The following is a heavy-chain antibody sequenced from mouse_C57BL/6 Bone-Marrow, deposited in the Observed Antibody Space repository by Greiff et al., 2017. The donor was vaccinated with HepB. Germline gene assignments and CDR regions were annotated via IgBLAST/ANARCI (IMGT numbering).Heavy chain of an antibody. V-gene: IGHV1-82*01. D-gene: IGHD2-1*01. CDR2: ISPGDGDT. CDR3: AGYGNYDY. CDR1: GYAFSSSW. Sequence: VPLQPSGPELVKPGASVKISCKASGYAFSSSWMNWVKQRPGKGLEWIGRISPGDGDTNYKGKFKGKATLTADKSSSTAYMQLSSLTSEDSAVDFCAGYGNYDYWGQGTTLTVSS. J-gene: IGHJ2*01.